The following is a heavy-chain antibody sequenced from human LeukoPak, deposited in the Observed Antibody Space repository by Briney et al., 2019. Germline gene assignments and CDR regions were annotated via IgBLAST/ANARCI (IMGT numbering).Heavy chain of an antibody. Sequence: PGGSLRLSCAASGFTFSSYVLHWVRQAPGKGLDWVAAISSDGSNKFYADSVKGRFTISRDNSKNTLYLQMNSLRAEDTAVYYCAKDLVRGVITNYYYYYGMDVWGQGTTVTVSS. CDR1: GFTFSSYV. V-gene: IGHV3-30-3*01. D-gene: IGHD3-10*01. CDR3: AKDLVRGVITNYYYYYGMDV. J-gene: IGHJ6*02. CDR2: ISSDGSNK.